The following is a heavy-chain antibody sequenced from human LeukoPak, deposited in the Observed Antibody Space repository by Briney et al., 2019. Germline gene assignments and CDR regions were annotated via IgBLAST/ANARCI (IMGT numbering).Heavy chain of an antibody. CDR1: GGSISSYY. CDR2: IYYSGST. Sequence: SETLSLTCTVSGGSISSYYWSWIRQPPGKGLEWIEYIYYSGSTNYKPSLKSRVTISVDTSKNQFSLKLSSVTAADTAVYYCVRKCDSSGYYYRAPPYNWFDPWGQGTLVTVSS. D-gene: IGHD3-22*01. CDR3: VRKCDSSGYYYRAPPYNWFDP. J-gene: IGHJ5*02. V-gene: IGHV4-59*12.